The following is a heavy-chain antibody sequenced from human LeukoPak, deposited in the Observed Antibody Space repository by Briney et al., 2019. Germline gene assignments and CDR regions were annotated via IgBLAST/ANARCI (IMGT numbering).Heavy chain of an antibody. CDR2: INHSGST. Sequence: SETLSLTCAVYGGSFSGYYWSWIRQPPGKGLEWIGEINHSGSTNYNPSLKSRVTISVDTPKNQFSLKLSSVTAADTAVYYRARGLSSSRRTYYYYYMDVWGKGTTVTVSS. J-gene: IGHJ6*03. CDR3: ARGLSSSRRTYYYYYMDV. CDR1: GGSFSGYY. D-gene: IGHD6-13*01. V-gene: IGHV4-34*01.